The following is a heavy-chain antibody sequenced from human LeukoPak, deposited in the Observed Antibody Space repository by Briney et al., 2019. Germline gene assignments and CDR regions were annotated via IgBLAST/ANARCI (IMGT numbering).Heavy chain of an antibody. D-gene: IGHD5-18*01. CDR1: GGSISSSSYY. CDR3: ARVMDTAMGEVVDY. J-gene: IGHJ4*02. Sequence: SETLSLTCTVSGGSISSSSYYWGWIRQPPGKGLEWIGSIYYSGSTYYNPSLKSRVTISVDTSKNQFSLKLSSVTAADTAVYYCARVMDTAMGEVVDYWGQGTLVTVSS. CDR2: IYYSGST. V-gene: IGHV4-39*07.